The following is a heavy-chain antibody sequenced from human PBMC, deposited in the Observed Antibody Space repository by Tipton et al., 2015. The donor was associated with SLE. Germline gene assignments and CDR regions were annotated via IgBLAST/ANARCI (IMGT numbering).Heavy chain of an antibody. Sequence: TLSLTCTVSGGSISSYYWSWIRQPPGKGLEWIGYIYTSGSTNYNPSLKSRVTISVDTSKNQFSLKLSSVTAADTAVYYCAREPYYFDSSGYYVSWFDPWGQGTLVTASS. CDR2: IYTSGST. CDR3: AREPYYFDSSGYYVSWFDP. D-gene: IGHD3-22*01. V-gene: IGHV4-4*08. CDR1: GGSISSYY. J-gene: IGHJ5*02.